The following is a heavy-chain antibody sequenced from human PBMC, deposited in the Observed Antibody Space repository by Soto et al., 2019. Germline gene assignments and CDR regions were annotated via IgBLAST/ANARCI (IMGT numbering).Heavy chain of an antibody. V-gene: IGHV2-5*02. D-gene: IGHD2-15*01. Sequence: QITLKESGPTLVKPTQTLTLTCTFSGFSLSTSGVGVGWIRQPPGKALEWLAFIYWDDDKRYSPSLKSRLTNNNDTSKNHVVLTMTNMDPVDTATYYCAHRRVVPAKGNNWFDTWGQGTLVIVSS. CDR2: IYWDDDK. J-gene: IGHJ5*02. CDR1: GFSLSTSGVG. CDR3: AHRRVVPAKGNNWFDT.